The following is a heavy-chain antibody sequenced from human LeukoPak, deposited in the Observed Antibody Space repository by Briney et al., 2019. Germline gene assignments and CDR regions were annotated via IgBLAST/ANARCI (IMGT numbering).Heavy chain of an antibody. CDR2: IKQDGSEK. J-gene: IGHJ6*02. Sequence: GGSLRLSCAASEFTFSNYWMSWVRQAPGKGLDWVANIKQDGSEKQYVESVKGRFTISRDNAKNSLYLQMNSLRAEDTAVYYCARDGGGSTSVYYYYGMDVWGQGTTVTVSS. V-gene: IGHV3-7*01. CDR1: EFTFSNYW. CDR3: ARDGGGSTSVYYYYGMDV. D-gene: IGHD2-2*01.